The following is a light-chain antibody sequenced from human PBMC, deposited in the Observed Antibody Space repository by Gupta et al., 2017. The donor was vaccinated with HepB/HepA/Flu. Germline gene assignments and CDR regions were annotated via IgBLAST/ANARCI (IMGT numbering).Light chain of an antibody. CDR1: TSDVGTYNL. V-gene: IGLV2-23*02. CDR2: EVT. J-gene: IGLJ3*02. Sequence: QSPLTPPASVSGSLGHSLSIPCCGSTSDVGTYNLVSWYQQSPGKVPKFIIYEVTKRPSGLSNRFSGSKSGNTASLTISGLQAEDEADYYCCSYAGSDTIVCGGGTKLTVL. CDR3: CSYAGSDTIV.